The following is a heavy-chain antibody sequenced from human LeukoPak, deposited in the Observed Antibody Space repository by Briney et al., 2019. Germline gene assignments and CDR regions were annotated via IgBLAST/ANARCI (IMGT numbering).Heavy chain of an antibody. J-gene: IGHJ3*02. CDR2: IKQDGGER. CDR3: ARTYGDYIFSPFDI. CDR1: GFTLSRHW. Sequence: GGTLRLSCVASGFTLSRHWMSWVRQAPGKGLEWVANIKQDGGERYYVESVKGRFTISRDNAKNSLYLQMDSLRAEDTAVYYCARTYGDYIFSPFDIWGQGTMVTVSS. V-gene: IGHV3-7*04. D-gene: IGHD4-17*01.